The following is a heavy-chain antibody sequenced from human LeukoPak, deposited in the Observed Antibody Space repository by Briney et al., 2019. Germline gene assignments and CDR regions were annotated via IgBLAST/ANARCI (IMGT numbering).Heavy chain of an antibody. CDR1: GASTTNYY. Sequence: SETLSLTCTVSGASTTNYYWSWVRQFPGKELEWIVYMHSSGSTNYNLSLKSRVTMSIDTSKNQFSLNLRSVTAADTAVYHCARDIRMVGATLYFDYWGQGLLVTVSS. CDR2: MHSSGST. CDR3: ARDIRMVGATLYFDY. V-gene: IGHV4-59*01. D-gene: IGHD1-26*01. J-gene: IGHJ4*02.